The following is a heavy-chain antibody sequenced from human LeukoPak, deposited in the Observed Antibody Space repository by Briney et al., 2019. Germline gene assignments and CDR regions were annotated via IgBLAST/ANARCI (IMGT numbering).Heavy chain of an antibody. CDR1: GSTFSSYA. Sequence: GGSLRLSCAASGSTFSSYAMSWVRQAPGKGLEWVSAISGSGGSTYYADSVKGRFTISRDNSKNTLYLQMNSLRAEDTAVYYCAKDRRDYGGNSGWYFDLWGRGTLVTVSS. V-gene: IGHV3-23*01. J-gene: IGHJ2*01. D-gene: IGHD4-23*01. CDR2: ISGSGGST. CDR3: AKDRRDYGGNSGWYFDL.